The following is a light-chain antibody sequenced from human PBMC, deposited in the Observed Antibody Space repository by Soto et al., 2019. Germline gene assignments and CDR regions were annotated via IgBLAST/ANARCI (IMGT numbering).Light chain of an antibody. V-gene: IGKV3-15*01. CDR1: QSIRSD. Sequence: EIVMTQSPATLSVSPGEGATLSCRASQSIRSDLAWYQQKPGQAPRLLIYGASTRATGIPARFSGSGSGTEFTLTISSLQSEDSAVYNGQQYNNWPLTFGGGTKVEIK. CDR2: GAS. CDR3: QQYNNWPLT. J-gene: IGKJ4*02.